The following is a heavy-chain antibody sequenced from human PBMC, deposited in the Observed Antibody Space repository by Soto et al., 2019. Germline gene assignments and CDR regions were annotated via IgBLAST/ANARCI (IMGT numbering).Heavy chain of an antibody. D-gene: IGHD1-26*01. J-gene: IGHJ4*02. CDR2: INHSGST. Sequence: KASETLSLTXAVYGGSFSGYYWSWIRQPPGKGLEWIGEINHSGSTNYNPSLKSRVTISVDTSKNQFSLKLSSVTAADTAVYYCARVRSYNPRRVGYYFDYWGQGTLVTVSS. CDR3: ARVRSYNPRRVGYYFDY. V-gene: IGHV4-34*01. CDR1: GGSFSGYY.